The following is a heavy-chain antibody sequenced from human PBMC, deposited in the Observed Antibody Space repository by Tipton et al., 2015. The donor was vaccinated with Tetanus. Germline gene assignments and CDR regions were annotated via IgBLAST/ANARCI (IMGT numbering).Heavy chain of an antibody. CDR3: ASDHGDSKILH. CDR1: GDSITSSHYY. CDR2: LNSDGST. V-gene: IGHV3-53*01. J-gene: IGHJ4*02. Sequence: LSLTCTVSGDSITSSHYYWGWVRQAPGKGLDWVSILNSDGSTHYADSVKGRFTISRDNSKNTLYLQMNSLRAEDTAVYYCASDHGDSKILHWGQGTLVTVSS. D-gene: IGHD2-21*02.